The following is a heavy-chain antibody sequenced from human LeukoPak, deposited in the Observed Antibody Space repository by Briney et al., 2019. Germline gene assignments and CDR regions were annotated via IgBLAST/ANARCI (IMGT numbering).Heavy chain of an antibody. J-gene: IGHJ4*02. V-gene: IGHV3-7*01. CDR3: ARDLPGAQAFEY. CDR2: IKEDGSEK. Sequence: GGSLRLSCVASGFTFSTYWMSWVRQAPGKGLEWVANIKEDGSEKYYVDSVKGRFTISRDNAKNSLYLQMNSLRAEDTAVYYCARDLPGAQAFEYWGQGTLVTVSS. D-gene: IGHD1-26*01. CDR1: GFTFSTYW.